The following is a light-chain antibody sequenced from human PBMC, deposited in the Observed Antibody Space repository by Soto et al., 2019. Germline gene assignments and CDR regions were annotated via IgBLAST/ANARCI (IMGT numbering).Light chain of an antibody. V-gene: IGKV1-12*01. CDR3: QQANSFPLT. Sequence: DIQMTQSPSSVSASVGDRVSITCRASQGISNWLAWYQQKPGRAPKLLIYTGSSLQSGVPSRFIGTGSGTNLTLTISSLKPEDVATYYCQQANSFPLTFGGGTKVEIK. J-gene: IGKJ4*01. CDR2: TGS. CDR1: QGISNW.